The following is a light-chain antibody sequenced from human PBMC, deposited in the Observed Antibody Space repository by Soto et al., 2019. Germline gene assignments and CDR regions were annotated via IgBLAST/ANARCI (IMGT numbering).Light chain of an antibody. Sequence: EIVLMQSPGTLSLSPGERATLSCRASQSVSNNYVAWYQQKPGQAPRFLIAGASSRATGIPDRFSGSGSGTDFTLTISRLEPEDFAVYYCQQYGSSPPLTFGGGTKVEIK. CDR3: QQYGSSPPLT. V-gene: IGKV3-20*01. CDR1: QSVSNNY. CDR2: GAS. J-gene: IGKJ4*01.